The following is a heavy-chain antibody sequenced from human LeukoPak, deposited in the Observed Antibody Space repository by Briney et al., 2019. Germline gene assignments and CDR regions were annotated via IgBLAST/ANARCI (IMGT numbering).Heavy chain of an antibody. CDR3: ARDRGGSLDY. D-gene: IGHD3-10*01. CDR2: IYYSGST. Sequence: SETLSLTSTVSGCTISSYYWSWIRQPPGQGLKWIGYIYYSGSTNYNPSLKSRVTISVDTSKIQFSLKLSSVTAADTAVYYCARDRGGSLDYWGQGTLVTVSS. CDR1: GCTISSYY. J-gene: IGHJ4*02. V-gene: IGHV4-59*01.